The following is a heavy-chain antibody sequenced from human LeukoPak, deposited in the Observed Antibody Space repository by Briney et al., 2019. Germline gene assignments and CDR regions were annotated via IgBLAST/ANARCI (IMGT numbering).Heavy chain of an antibody. CDR1: GFTFSSYG. D-gene: IGHD6-13*01. Sequence: GGSLRLSCAASGFTFSSYGMHWVRQAPGKELEWVAVIWYDGSNKYYADSVKGRFTISRDNSKNTLYLQMNSLRAEDTAVYYCASAIAAAGTAIDYWGQGTLVTVSS. CDR2: IWYDGSNK. V-gene: IGHV3-33*01. CDR3: ASAIAAAGTAIDY. J-gene: IGHJ4*02.